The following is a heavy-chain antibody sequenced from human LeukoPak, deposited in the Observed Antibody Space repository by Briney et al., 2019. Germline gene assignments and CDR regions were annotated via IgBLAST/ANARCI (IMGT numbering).Heavy chain of an antibody. CDR3: SRGVIVGAAYFDY. CDR2: IKTKTYGGTT. J-gene: IGHJ4*02. CDR1: GFTFGDHG. D-gene: IGHD1-26*01. V-gene: IGHV3-49*03. Sequence: GGSLRLSCTTSGFTFGDHGVSWFRQAPGKGPEWISFIKTKTYGGTTEYAASVKGRFTISRDDSTGIAYLQMDSLKPEYTAVYYCSRGVIVGAAYFDYWGQGTLVTVSS.